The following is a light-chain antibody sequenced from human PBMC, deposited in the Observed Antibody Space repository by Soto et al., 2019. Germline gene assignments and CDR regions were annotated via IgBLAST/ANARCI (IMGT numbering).Light chain of an antibody. Sequence: EILMTQSPATLSLSPGERATLSCRASQSVSSKLAWYQQRRGQAPRLLIYGASFRATGIPARFSGSGSGTEFTLTISSLQSEDFAVYYCQQYDSWPPFTFGGGTKVEIK. V-gene: IGKV3-15*01. J-gene: IGKJ4*01. CDR3: QQYDSWPPFT. CDR1: QSVSSK. CDR2: GAS.